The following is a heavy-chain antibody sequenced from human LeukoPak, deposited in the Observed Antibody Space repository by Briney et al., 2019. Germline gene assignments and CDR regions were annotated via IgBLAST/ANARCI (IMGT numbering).Heavy chain of an antibody. V-gene: IGHV4-59*01. CDR3: ARGHDHSNYALRY. D-gene: IGHD4-11*01. CDR1: GGSISSYY. J-gene: IGHJ4*02. Sequence: SETLSLTCTVSGGSISSYYWSWIRQPPGKGLEWIGYIYYSGSTNYNPSLKSRVTISVDTSKNQFSLKLSSVTAADTAVYYCARGHDHSNYALRYWGQGTLVTVSS. CDR2: IYYSGST.